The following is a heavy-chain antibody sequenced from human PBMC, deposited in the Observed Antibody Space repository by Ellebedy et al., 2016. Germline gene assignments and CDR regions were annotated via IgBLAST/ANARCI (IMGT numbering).Heavy chain of an antibody. Sequence: SETLSLTCTVSGVSIRSHYWSWIWQPPGKGLEWTGYMFYSGSTNYNLSLMSRVTISVDTSKNQFSLKLSSVTAADTAVYYCARLQMYYYDSSGYAFDPWGQGTLVTVSS. J-gene: IGHJ5*02. CDR2: MFYSGST. D-gene: IGHD3-22*01. V-gene: IGHV4-59*08. CDR3: ARLQMYYYDSSGYAFDP. CDR1: GVSIRSHY.